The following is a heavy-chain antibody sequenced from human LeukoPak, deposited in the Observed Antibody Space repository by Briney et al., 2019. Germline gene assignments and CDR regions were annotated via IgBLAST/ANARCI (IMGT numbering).Heavy chain of an antibody. V-gene: IGHV4-34*01. CDR1: GGSFSGYY. Sequence: SETLSLTCAVYGGSFSGYYWSWIRQPPGKGLEWIGEINHSGSTNYNPSLKSRVTISVDTSKNQFSLKLSSVTAADTAVYYCARGGKIAVAGSYFDYWGQGTLVTVSS. D-gene: IGHD6-19*01. CDR3: ARGGKIAVAGSYFDY. CDR2: INHSGST. J-gene: IGHJ4*02.